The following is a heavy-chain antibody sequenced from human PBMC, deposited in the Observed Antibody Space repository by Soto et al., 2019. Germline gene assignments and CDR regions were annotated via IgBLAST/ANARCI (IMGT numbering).Heavy chain of an antibody. V-gene: IGHV3-48*02. J-gene: IGHJ6*02. CDR2: MSNTGRTI. CDR3: ARDGNRGYDMDV. Sequence: EVQVVESGGGLVQPGGSLRLSCEGSGFTFSTYEMDWVRQAPGKGLEWVSYMSNTGRTIFYADSVRGRFTISRDNAKNALFLQMNSLRHEDTAVYYCARDGNRGYDMDVWGQGTTVTVSS. CDR1: GFTFSTYE.